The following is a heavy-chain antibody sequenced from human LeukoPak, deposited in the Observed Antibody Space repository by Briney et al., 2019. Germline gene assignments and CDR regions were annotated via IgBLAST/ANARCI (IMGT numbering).Heavy chain of an antibody. V-gene: IGHV1-2*02. CDR2: INPNSGDT. Sequence: ASVTVSCKASGYTFSGDYMHWVRQAPGQGLEWMGWINPNSGDTNYAQKFQGRVTMTRGTSISTAYMELNRLRSDDTAVYYCARDGIAARPLGYWGQGTLVTVSS. CDR3: ARDGIAARPLGY. CDR1: GYTFSGDY. D-gene: IGHD6-6*01. J-gene: IGHJ4*02.